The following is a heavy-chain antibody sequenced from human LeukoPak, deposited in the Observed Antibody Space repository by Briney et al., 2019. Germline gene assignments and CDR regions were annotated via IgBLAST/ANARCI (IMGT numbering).Heavy chain of an antibody. CDR1: GGSFSGYY. CDR2: INHSGST. Sequence: SETLSLTCAVYGGSFSGYYWSWIRQPPGKGLEWIGGINHSGSTNYNPSLKSRVTISVDTSKNQFSLKLSSVTAADTAVYYCAKVPGLRNAFDIWGQGTMVTVSS. CDR3: AKVPGLRNAFDI. J-gene: IGHJ3*02. V-gene: IGHV4-34*01.